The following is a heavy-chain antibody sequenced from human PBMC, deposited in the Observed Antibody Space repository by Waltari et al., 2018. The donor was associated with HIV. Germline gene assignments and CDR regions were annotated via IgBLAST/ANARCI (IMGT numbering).Heavy chain of an antibody. CDR3: ARRLVGADAFEI. Sequence: VQLVQSGAEVKKPGQSLKISCKGSGYSFTSYWIGWVRQAPGTGLEWMGDIYPADSDTKYNPSFRGQVTISVDTSSSTAYVQWRSLKASDTAVYFCARRLVGADAFEIWGQGTEVIVSS. CDR1: GYSFTSYW. V-gene: IGHV5-51*03. D-gene: IGHD1-26*01. J-gene: IGHJ3*02. CDR2: IYPADSDT.